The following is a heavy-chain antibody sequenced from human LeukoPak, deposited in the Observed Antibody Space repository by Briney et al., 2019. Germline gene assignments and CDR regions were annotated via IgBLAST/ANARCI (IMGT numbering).Heavy chain of an antibody. Sequence: GRSLRPSCAASGFTFSSYGMHWVRQAPGKGLEGVAVISYDGSNKYYADSVKGRFTISRDNSKNTLHLQMNSLRAEDTAVYYCAKAYDILTGQFDYWGQGTLVTVSS. J-gene: IGHJ4*02. CDR3: AKAYDILTGQFDY. CDR1: GFTFSSYG. D-gene: IGHD3-9*01. V-gene: IGHV3-30*18. CDR2: ISYDGSNK.